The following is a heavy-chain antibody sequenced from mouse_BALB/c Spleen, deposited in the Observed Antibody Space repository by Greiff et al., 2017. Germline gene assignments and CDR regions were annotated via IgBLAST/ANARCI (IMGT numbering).Heavy chain of an antibody. V-gene: IGHV5-12-2*01. Sequence: EVHLVESGGGLVQPGGSLKLSCAASGFTFSSYTMSWVRQTPEKRLEWVAYISNGGGSTYYPDTVKGRFTISRDNAKNTLYLQMSSLKSEDTAMYYCASPNWDGGYFDVWGAGTTVTVSS. J-gene: IGHJ1*01. CDR2: ISNGGGST. CDR1: GFTFSSYT. D-gene: IGHD4-1*01. CDR3: ASPNWDGGYFDV.